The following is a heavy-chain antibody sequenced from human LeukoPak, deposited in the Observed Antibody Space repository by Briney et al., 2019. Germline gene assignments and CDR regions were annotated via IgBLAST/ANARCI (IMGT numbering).Heavy chain of an antibody. Sequence: GGSLRLSCAVSGFSVTNNYMSWVRQAPGKGLEWVSVFYVGGATYYADSVKGRFTISRDNSENTLYLQMKSLRAEDTAVYYCARTIAVAANWFDPWGQGTLVTVSS. V-gene: IGHV3-53*01. D-gene: IGHD6-19*01. CDR2: FYVGGAT. J-gene: IGHJ5*02. CDR1: GFSVTNNY. CDR3: ARTIAVAANWFDP.